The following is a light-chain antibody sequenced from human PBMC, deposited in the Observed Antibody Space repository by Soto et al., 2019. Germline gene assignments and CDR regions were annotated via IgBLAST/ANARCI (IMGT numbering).Light chain of an antibody. CDR1: SSDVGGYNY. J-gene: IGLJ1*01. Sequence: QSALTQPASVSGSPGQSITISCTGTSSDVGGYNYVSWYQQHPGKAPKLMIYEVSNRPSGVSNRFSGSKSGNTASLTISGLQAEDEADYYCSSYTSGSIGDVFGTGTKLTVL. CDR3: SSYTSGSIGDV. CDR2: EVS. V-gene: IGLV2-14*01.